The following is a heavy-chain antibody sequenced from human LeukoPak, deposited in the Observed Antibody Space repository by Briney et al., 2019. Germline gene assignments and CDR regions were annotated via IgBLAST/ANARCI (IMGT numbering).Heavy chain of an antibody. CDR2: INHSGST. V-gene: IGHV4-34*01. J-gene: IGHJ5*02. Sequence: PSETLSLXCAVYGGSFSGYYWSWIRQPPGKGLEWIGEINHSGSTNYNPSLKSRVTISVDTSKNQFSLKLSSVTAADTAVYYCARGPLLQTYYYGSGSYGFSYNWFDPWGQGTLVTVSS. CDR3: ARGPLLQTYYYGSGSYGFSYNWFDP. CDR1: GGSFSGYY. D-gene: IGHD3-10*01.